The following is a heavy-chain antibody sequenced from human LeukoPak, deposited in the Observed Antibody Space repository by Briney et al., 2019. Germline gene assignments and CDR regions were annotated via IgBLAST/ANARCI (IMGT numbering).Heavy chain of an antibody. V-gene: IGHV4-61*01. J-gene: IGHJ3*01. CDR1: GGSVSRGSFY. CDR2: VHTSGT. D-gene: IGHD5-12*01. CDR3: AADHGRYEGAFGL. Sequence: PSETLSLTCTVSGGSVSRGSFYWSWIRQPPGKELEYIGYVHTSGTDYNPSLRSRLSISVDTSENQLSLKLSSVTASDTAVYYCAADHGRYEGAFGLWGQGTMVTVSS.